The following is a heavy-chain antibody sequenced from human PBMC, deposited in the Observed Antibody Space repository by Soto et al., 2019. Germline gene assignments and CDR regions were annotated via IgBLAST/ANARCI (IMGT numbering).Heavy chain of an antibody. CDR3: ARYWVDSSGYYSLFDY. J-gene: IGHJ4*02. V-gene: IGHV3-21*01. CDR1: GVTFSSYS. CDR2: ISSSSSYI. Sequence: EVQLVESGGGLVKPGGSLRLSCAASGVTFSSYSMNWVRQAPGKGQEWVSSISSSSSYIYYADSVKARFTISRDNAKSSLYLQMNSPRAEDTAVYYCARYWVDSSGYYSLFDYWGQGTLVTVSS. D-gene: IGHD3-22*01.